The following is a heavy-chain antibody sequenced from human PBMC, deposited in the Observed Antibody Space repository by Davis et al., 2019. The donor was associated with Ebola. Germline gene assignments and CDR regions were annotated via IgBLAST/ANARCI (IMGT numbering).Heavy chain of an antibody. V-gene: IGHV3-72*01. CDR2: TRNKANSYTT. J-gene: IGHJ6*02. Sequence: PGGSLRLSCAASGFTFSDHYMDWVRQAPGKGLEWVGRTRNKANSYTTEYAASVKGRFTISRDDSKNSLYLQMNSLKTEDTAVYYCARGHIVVVPAAMGVYYYYYYGMDVWGQGTTVTVSS. D-gene: IGHD2-2*01. CDR3: ARGHIVVVPAAMGVYYYYYYGMDV. CDR1: GFTFSDHY.